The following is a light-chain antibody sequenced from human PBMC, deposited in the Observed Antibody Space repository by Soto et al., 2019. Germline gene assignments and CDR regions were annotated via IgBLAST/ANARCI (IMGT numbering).Light chain of an antibody. J-gene: IGKJ1*01. V-gene: IGKV1-5*03. CDR2: KAS. CDR3: QQYNTFPWT. CDR1: QSISSW. Sequence: DIQVTQSPSTLSASVGDRVSITCRASQSISSWLAWYQQKPGKAPKALIYKASSLESGVPSRFSGSESGTEFTLTISSLQPDDFAIYYCQQYNTFPWTFGQGTKVEVK.